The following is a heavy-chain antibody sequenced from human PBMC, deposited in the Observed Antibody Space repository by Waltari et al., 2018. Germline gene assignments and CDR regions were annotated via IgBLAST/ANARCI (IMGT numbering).Heavy chain of an antibody. CDR3: ASKVYDRDGYNSGC. D-gene: IGHD2-21*01. CDR2: MDPSGSYI. CDR1: GNSFSNYW. V-gene: IGHV5-10-1*03. J-gene: IGHJ4*01. Sequence: EVQQVQSGAELKKPGESLRISCQVSGNSFSNYWIIWVRQMPGKGLEWMRSMDPSGSYISVSPSFQGRVPISAAKSISAAYLHWSSLKASATAVYICASKVYDRDGYNSGCGGHGTLVTVAS.